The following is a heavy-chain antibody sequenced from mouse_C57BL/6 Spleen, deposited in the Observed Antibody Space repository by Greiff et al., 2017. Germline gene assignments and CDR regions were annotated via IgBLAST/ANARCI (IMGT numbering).Heavy chain of an antibody. CDR1: GYTFTSYW. V-gene: IGHV1-52*01. Sequence: QVQLQQPGAVLVRPGSSVKLSCKASGYTFTSYWLHWVKQRPIQGLEWIGNIYPSDCETHYNQKFKGKATLTVDKSTSTAYMQLSSLTSKDTAIYYCARSHSYSYFDYWNQGTTLTISS. CDR3: ARSHSYSYFDY. D-gene: IGHD2-12*01. J-gene: IGHJ2*01. CDR2: IYPSDCET.